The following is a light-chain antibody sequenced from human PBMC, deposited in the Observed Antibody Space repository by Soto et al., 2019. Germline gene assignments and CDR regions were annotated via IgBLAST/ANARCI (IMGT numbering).Light chain of an antibody. V-gene: IGKV3-15*01. CDR3: QQYSNWPQT. J-gene: IGKJ1*01. CDR1: QSVNSY. Sequence: EIVMTQSPATLSVSPGERATLSCRASQSVNSYLVWYQQKPGQAPRLLIYDTYTRATGIPARFSGSGSGTEFTLTISSLQSEDCAVYYCQQYSNWPQTFGQGTKVELK. CDR2: DTY.